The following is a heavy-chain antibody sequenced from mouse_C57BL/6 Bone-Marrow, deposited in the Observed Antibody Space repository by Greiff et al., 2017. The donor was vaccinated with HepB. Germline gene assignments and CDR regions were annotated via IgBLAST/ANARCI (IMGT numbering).Heavy chain of an antibody. J-gene: IGHJ3*01. V-gene: IGHV1-5*01. CDR3: TRNDGYDGRKVFAY. Sequence: EVHLVESGTVLARPGASVKMSCKTSGYTFTSYWMHWVKQRPGQGLEWIGAIYPGNSDTSYNQKFKGKAKLTAVISASTAYMELSSLTNEDSAVYYCTRNDGYDGRKVFAYWGQGTLVTVSA. CDR2: IYPGNSDT. CDR1: GYTFTSYW. D-gene: IGHD2-2*01.